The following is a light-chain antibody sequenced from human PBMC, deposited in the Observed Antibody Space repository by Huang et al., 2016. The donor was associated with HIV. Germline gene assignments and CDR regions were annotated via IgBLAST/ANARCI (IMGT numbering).Light chain of an antibody. Sequence: DIQMTQSPSTLSASVRDRVTITCRASQNIDTWVAWYQQKPWTPPKVVIYRASSLESGVPSRFSGSGSGTEFALTINNMEPDDFAVYYCQQYAAYPWTFGQGTKVEIK. CDR2: RAS. V-gene: IGKV1-5*03. J-gene: IGKJ1*01. CDR3: QQYAAYPWT. CDR1: QNIDTW.